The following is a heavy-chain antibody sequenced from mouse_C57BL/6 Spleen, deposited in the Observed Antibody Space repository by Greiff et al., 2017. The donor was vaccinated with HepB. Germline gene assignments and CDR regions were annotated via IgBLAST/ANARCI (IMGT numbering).Heavy chain of an antibody. J-gene: IGHJ4*01. CDR2: ISDGGSYT. Sequence: EVQRVESGGGLVKPGGSLKLSCAASGFTFSSYAMSWVRQTPEKRLEWVATISDGGSYTYYPDNVKGRFTISRDNAKNNLYLQMSHLKSEDTAMYYCARDDGSSYDYAMDYWGQGTSVTVSS. CDR1: GFTFSSYA. D-gene: IGHD1-1*01. CDR3: ARDDGSSYDYAMDY. V-gene: IGHV5-4*01.